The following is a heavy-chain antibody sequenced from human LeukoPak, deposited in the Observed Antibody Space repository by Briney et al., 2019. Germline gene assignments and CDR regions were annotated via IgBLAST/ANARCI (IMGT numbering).Heavy chain of an antibody. V-gene: IGHV3-66*01. CDR2: IYSGGST. Sequence: PGGSLGLSCAASGFTVSSNYMSWVRQAPGKGLEWVSVIYSGGSTYYADSVKGRFTISRDNSKNTLYLQMNSLRAEDTAVYYCATMIVVVITEMWGQGTLVTVSS. D-gene: IGHD3-22*01. J-gene: IGHJ4*02. CDR3: ATMIVVVITEM. CDR1: GFTVSSNY.